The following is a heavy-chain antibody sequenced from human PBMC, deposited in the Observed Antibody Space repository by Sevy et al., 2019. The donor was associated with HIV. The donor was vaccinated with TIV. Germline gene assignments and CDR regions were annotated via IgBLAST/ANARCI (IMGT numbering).Heavy chain of an antibody. CDR2: ISGSGDST. D-gene: IGHD2-2*01. CDR1: GFTFTTYA. J-gene: IGHJ4*02. CDR3: ARDVRWYCSSTSCYVFDY. V-gene: IGHV3-23*01. Sequence: GGSLRLSCAASGFTFTTYAMSWVRQAPGKGLEWVSAISGSGDSTYYADSVKGRFTVSRDNSKNTLYLQRNSLRAEDTAVYYCARDVRWYCSSTSCYVFDYWGQGTLVTVSS.